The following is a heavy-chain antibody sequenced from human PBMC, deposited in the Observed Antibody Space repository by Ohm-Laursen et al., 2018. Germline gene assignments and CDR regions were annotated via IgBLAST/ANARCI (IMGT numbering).Heavy chain of an antibody. J-gene: IGHJ4*02. V-gene: IGHV3-7*03. CDR1: GFTFSNYW. D-gene: IGHD1-26*01. Sequence: SLRLSCAASGFTFSNYWMSWVRQTPGKGLEWVANIKQDGGETNFADSVKGRFTISRDNAKNSLYLQMNSLRPEDTAVYYCARLLSGSSPEDYWGQGTLVTVSS. CDR2: IKQDGGET. CDR3: ARLLSGSSPEDY.